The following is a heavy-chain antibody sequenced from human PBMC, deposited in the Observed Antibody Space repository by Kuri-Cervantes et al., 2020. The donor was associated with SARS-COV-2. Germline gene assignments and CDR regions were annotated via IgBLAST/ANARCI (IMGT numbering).Heavy chain of an antibody. Sequence: GESLKISCAASGFTFSSYAMSWVREAPGKGLEWVAAISSGSYITHYADSVKGRFNISRDNAKNSLSLQMNSLRAEDTAVYYCTRYSYYDGAGYRQDAFDMWGQGTMVTVSS. CDR3: TRYSYYDGAGYRQDAFDM. V-gene: IGHV3-23*01. D-gene: IGHD3-22*01. J-gene: IGHJ3*02. CDR1: GFTFSSYA. CDR2: ISSGSYIT.